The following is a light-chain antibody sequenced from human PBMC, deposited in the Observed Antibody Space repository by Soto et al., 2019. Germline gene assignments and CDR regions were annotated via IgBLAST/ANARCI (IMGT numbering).Light chain of an antibody. CDR1: QSINNN. CDR2: GAS. V-gene: IGKV3-15*01. Sequence: EIVMTQSPATLSVSPGERATLSCRASQSINNNLAWYQQKRGQGPRLLIYGASSRATGTPARFSGSGSGTGFTLTISSLESEDFAIYYCQQYNDWPLTFGGGNNVEIK. J-gene: IGKJ4*01. CDR3: QQYNDWPLT.